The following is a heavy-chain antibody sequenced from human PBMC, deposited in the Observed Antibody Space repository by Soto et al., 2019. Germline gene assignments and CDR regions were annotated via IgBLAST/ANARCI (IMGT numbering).Heavy chain of an antibody. J-gene: IGHJ6*02. CDR1: GGASSGYC. Sequence: HSGSLWITFADCGGASSGYCWSWIRKPPGKGLEWIGEINHSGSTNYNPSLKSRVTISVDTSKNQFSLKLSSVTAADTAVYYCARVSGIYYYGMDVWGQGTTVTVSS. V-gene: IGHV4-34*01. CDR2: INHSGST. CDR3: ARVSGIYYYGMDV. D-gene: IGHD3-10*01.